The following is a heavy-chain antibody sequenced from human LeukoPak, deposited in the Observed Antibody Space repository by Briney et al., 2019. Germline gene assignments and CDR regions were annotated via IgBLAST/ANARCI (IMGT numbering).Heavy chain of an antibody. Sequence: SETLSLTCTVSGDSISNYYWSWIRQPPGKGLEWIGYMYYNGSPNYNPSLNSRVTISLDTSKNQFSLNLSSVTAADTAVYYCARKGTSAYYPFDYWGQGTLVTVSS. J-gene: IGHJ4*02. CDR1: GDSISNYY. D-gene: IGHD3-22*01. V-gene: IGHV4-59*01. CDR3: ARKGTSAYYPFDY. CDR2: MYYNGSP.